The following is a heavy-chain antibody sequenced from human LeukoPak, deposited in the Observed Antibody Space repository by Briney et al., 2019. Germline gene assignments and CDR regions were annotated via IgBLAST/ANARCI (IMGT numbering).Heavy chain of an antibody. J-gene: IGHJ3*02. CDR1: GGSISSYY. V-gene: IGHV4-59*08. CDR3: ARRVYVGAFDI. Sequence: TSSETLSLTCTVPGGSISSYYWSWIRQPPGKGLEWIGYIYYSGSTNYNPSLKSRVTISVDTSKNQFSLKLSSVTAADTAVYYCARRVYVGAFDIWGQGTMVTVSS. D-gene: IGHD5/OR15-5a*01. CDR2: IYYSGST.